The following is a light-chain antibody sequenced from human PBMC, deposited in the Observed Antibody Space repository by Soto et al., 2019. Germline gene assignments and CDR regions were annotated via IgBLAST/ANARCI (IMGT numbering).Light chain of an antibody. Sequence: NIMLTQPHSVSESPGKTVTISCTRSSGSIASNYVQWYQQRPGSAPTTVIYEDNQRPSGVPDRFSGSIDSSSNSASLTISGLKTEDEADYYCQSYDSSNQDVVFGGGTKVTVL. CDR3: QSYDSSNQDVV. CDR2: EDN. J-gene: IGLJ2*01. CDR1: SGSIASNY. V-gene: IGLV6-57*04.